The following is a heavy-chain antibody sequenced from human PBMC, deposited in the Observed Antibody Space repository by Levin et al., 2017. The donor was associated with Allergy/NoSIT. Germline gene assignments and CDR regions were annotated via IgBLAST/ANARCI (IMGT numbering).Heavy chain of an antibody. V-gene: IGHV1-18*01. CDR2: ISAYNGNT. CDR3: ARRGRPSKKGYCSSTSCPNDAFDI. J-gene: IGHJ3*02. Sequence: RGESLKISCKASGYTFTSYGISWVRQAPGQGLEWMGWISAYNGNTNYAQKLQGRVTMTTDTSTSTAYMELRSLRSDDTAVYYCARRGRPSKKGYCSSTSCPNDAFDIWGQGTMVTVSS. D-gene: IGHD2-2*01. CDR1: GYTFTSYG.